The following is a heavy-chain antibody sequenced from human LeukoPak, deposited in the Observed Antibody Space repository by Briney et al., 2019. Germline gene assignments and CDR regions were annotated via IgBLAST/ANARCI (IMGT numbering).Heavy chain of an antibody. CDR2: VFGSGGSA. Sequence: GGSLRLSCAASGFTFNNYAMYWVRQAPGKGLEWVSGVFGSGGSAHYADSVKGRFTISRDNSKNTVYLEINSLRVEDTAIYYCGKTTTGYSSGRYPGWPVDYWGQGTLVTVSS. CDR1: GFTFNNYA. D-gene: IGHD6-19*01. V-gene: IGHV3-23*01. J-gene: IGHJ4*02. CDR3: GKTTTGYSSGRYPGWPVDY.